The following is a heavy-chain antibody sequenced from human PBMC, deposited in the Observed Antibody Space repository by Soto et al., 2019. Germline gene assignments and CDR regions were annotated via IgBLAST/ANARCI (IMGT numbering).Heavy chain of an antibody. D-gene: IGHD5-12*01. CDR3: ARGQEGIVATH. CDR2: IKDGGST. Sequence: QVQLQQWGAGLLKPSETLSLTCAVNGGSLTGYYWSWIRQPPGKGLEWIGEIKDGGSTNYSPSLRSRVTISPHTSKNQFSLRLNSVTAADTAVYFCARGQEGIVATHWDQGTLVTVSS. V-gene: IGHV4-34*01. CDR1: GGSLTGYY. J-gene: IGHJ4*02.